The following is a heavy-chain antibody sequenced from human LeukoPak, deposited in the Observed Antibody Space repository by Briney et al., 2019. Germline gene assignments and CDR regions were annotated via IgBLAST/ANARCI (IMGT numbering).Heavy chain of an antibody. CDR1: GHTFTGYY. J-gene: IGHJ4*02. CDR3: ARLVVVAASKVDY. V-gene: IGHV1-2*02. CDR2: INPNSGGT. D-gene: IGHD2-15*01. Sequence: ASVTVSCKASGHTFTGYYMHWVRQAPGQGLEWMGWINPNSGGTNYAQKFQGRVTMTRDTSISTAYMELSRLRSDDTAVYYCARLVVVAASKVDYWGQGTLVTVSS.